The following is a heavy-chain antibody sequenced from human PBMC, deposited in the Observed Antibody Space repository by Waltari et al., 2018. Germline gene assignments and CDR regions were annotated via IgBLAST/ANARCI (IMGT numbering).Heavy chain of an antibody. J-gene: IGHJ4*02. D-gene: IGHD6-6*01. CDR2: IYSGGRT. CDR3: ARDLAAREGDY. CDR1: GFTVSSNY. V-gene: IGHV3-53*01. Sequence: EVQLVESGGGLIQPGGSLRLSCAASGFTVSSNYMSWVRQAPGKGLEWVSVIYSGGRTYYADAVKGRFTISRDNSKNTLYLQMNSLRAEDTAVYYCARDLAAREGDYWGQGTLVTVSS.